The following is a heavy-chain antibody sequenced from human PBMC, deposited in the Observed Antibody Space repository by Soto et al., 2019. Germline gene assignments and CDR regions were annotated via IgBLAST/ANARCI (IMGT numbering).Heavy chain of an antibody. D-gene: IGHD4-17*01. V-gene: IGHV4-59*01. CDR1: GGSINNYY. J-gene: IGHJ4*02. CDR2: IHSTGST. CDR3: ARATTFYDY. Sequence: PSETLSLTCSVSGGSINNYYWSWIRQPPGKGLEWIGHIHSTGSTNYNPSLKSRVTISGDTSKRQFSLTLTSVTAADTAVYYCARATTFYDYWGQGALVTVSS.